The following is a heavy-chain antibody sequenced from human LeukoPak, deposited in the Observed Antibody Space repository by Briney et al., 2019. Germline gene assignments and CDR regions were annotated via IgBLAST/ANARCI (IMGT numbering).Heavy chain of an antibody. V-gene: IGHV1-69*13. CDR2: IIPIFGTT. CDR3: LQTYSSGWYGPPTDAFDI. CDR1: GGTFSSYA. Sequence: SVKVSCKASGGTFSSYAISWVRQAPGQGLEWMGGIIPIFGTTNYAQKFQGRVTITADESTSTAYMELSSLRSEDTAVYYCLQTYSSGWYGPPTDAFDIWGQGTMVTVSS. D-gene: IGHD6-19*01. J-gene: IGHJ3*02.